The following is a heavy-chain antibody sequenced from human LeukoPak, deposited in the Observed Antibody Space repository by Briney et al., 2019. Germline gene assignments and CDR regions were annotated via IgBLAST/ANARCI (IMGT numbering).Heavy chain of an antibody. V-gene: IGHV3-23*01. CDR1: GFPFSSYA. CDR3: AKASAGSGRALYYYGMDV. D-gene: IGHD3-10*01. J-gene: IGHJ6*04. Sequence: PGGSLRLSCAASGFPFSSYAMTWVRQAPGKGLEWVSAISASGGSTYYADSVRGRFTISRDNSKNTLYLQMNSLRAEDTAVYYCAKASAGSGRALYYYGMDVWGKGTTVTVSS. CDR2: ISASGGST.